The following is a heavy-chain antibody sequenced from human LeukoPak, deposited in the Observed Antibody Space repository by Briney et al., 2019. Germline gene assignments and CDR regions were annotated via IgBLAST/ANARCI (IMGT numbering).Heavy chain of an antibody. CDR1: GGSIRNYY. CDR2: IYYSGST. J-gene: IGHJ4*02. Sequence: SETLSLTCTVSGGSIRNYYWSWIRQPPGKGLEWIGYIYYSGSTNYNPSLKSRVTISVDTSKNQFSLKLSSVTAADTAVYYCARRAGEYSHPYDYWGQGTLVTVSS. D-gene: IGHD2/OR15-2a*01. CDR3: ARRAGEYSHPYDY. V-gene: IGHV4-59*01.